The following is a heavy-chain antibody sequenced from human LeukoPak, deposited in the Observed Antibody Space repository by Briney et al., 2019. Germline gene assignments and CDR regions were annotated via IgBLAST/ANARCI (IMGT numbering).Heavy chain of an antibody. CDR2: IRSKANSYAT. CDR1: GFTFSGSA. J-gene: IGHJ5*02. D-gene: IGHD3-10*01. CDR3: IGRFGGSNWFDP. V-gene: IGHV3-73*01. Sequence: GGSLRLSCAASGFTFSGSAMHWVRQASGKGLEWVGRIRSKANSYATAYAASVKGRFTISRDDSKNTAYLQMNSLKTEDTAVCYCIGRFGGSNWFDPWGQGTLVTVSS.